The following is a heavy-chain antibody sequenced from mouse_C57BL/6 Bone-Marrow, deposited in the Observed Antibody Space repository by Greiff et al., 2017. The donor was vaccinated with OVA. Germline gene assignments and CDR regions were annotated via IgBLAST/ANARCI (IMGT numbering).Heavy chain of an antibody. CDR2: IRSKSNNYAT. V-gene: IGHV10-1*01. CDR1: GFSFNTYA. CDR3: VSPELLSFAY. J-gene: IGHJ3*01. Sequence: EVQGVESGGGLVQPKGSLKLSCAASGFSFNTYAMNWVRQAPGKGLEWVARIRSKSNNYATYYADSVKDRFTISRDDSESMLYLQMNNLKTEDTAMYYCVSPELLSFAYWGQGTLVTVSA.